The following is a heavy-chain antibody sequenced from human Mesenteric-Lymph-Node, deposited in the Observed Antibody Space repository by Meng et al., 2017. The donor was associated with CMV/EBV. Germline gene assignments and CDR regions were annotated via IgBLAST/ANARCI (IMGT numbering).Heavy chain of an antibody. CDR3: ASRWDLPLNY. CDR2: INSNGGDI. CDR1: EFTFTTYS. Sequence: GGSLRLSCAASEFTFTTYSMHWVRQAPGKGLEWVSSINSNGGDIYYADSVKGRFSISRDNAKKSLYLQMNSLRAEDTAVYYCASRWDLPLNYWGQETLVTVSS. V-gene: IGHV3-21*01. J-gene: IGHJ4*02. D-gene: IGHD1-26*01.